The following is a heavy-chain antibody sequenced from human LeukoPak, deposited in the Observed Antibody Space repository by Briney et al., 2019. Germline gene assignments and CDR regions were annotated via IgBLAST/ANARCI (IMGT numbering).Heavy chain of an antibody. D-gene: IGHD3-22*01. CDR3: AKSPCEHYDSRGYYPN. CDR1: GVTFSSYG. J-gene: IGHJ4*02. CDR2: IWYDGSNK. Sequence: GRSLRLSCAASGVTFSSYGMHCVRQAPGKRLEGVTVIWYDGSNKYYADSVKGRFTISRANSKNTLYLQMNSLIADDTAVYYCAKSPCEHYDSRGYYPNWGQGTLVTVSS. V-gene: IGHV3-33*06.